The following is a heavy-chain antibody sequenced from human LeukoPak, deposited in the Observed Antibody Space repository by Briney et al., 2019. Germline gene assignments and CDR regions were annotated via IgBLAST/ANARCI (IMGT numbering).Heavy chain of an antibody. D-gene: IGHD6-13*01. CDR3: ARDYGYSSNPARFDP. J-gene: IGHJ5*02. Sequence: ASVTVSCKASGGTFSSYAISWVRQAPGQGLEWMGRIIPILGIANYAPKFQGRVTITADKSTSTAYMELSSLRSEDTAVYYCARDYGYSSNPARFDPWGQGTLVTVSS. V-gene: IGHV1-69*04. CDR1: GGTFSSYA. CDR2: IIPILGIA.